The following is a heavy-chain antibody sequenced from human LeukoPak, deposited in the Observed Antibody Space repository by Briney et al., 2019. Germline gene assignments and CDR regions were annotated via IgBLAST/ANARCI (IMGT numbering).Heavy chain of an antibody. D-gene: IGHD3-10*01. CDR3: AREGYYATIDY. CDR2: ISYDGSNK. CDR1: GFTFSSYG. J-gene: IGHJ4*02. Sequence: PGGSLRLSCAASGFTFSSYGMHWVRQAPGKGLEWVAVISYDGSNKYYADSVKGRFTFSRDISKNTLYLYLQMNSLRAEDTAVYYCAREGYYATIDYWGREPWSPSPQ. V-gene: IGHV3-33*01.